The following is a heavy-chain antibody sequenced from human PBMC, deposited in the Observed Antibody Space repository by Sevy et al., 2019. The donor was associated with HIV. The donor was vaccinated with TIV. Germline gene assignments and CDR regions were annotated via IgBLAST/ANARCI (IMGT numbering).Heavy chain of an antibody. D-gene: IGHD6-19*01. CDR2: ISGSGGST. CDR3: AKDRYKGGWYVFDY. CDR1: GFTFSSYA. J-gene: IGHJ4*02. V-gene: IGHV3-23*01. Sequence: GESLKISCAASGFTFSSYAMSWVRQAPGKGLEWVSAISGSGGSTYYADSVKGRFTISRDNSKNTLYLQMNSLRAEDTAVYYCAKDRYKGGWYVFDYWGQGTLVTVSS.